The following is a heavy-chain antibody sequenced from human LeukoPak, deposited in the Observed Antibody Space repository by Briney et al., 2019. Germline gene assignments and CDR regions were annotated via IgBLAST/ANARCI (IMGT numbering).Heavy chain of an antibody. Sequence: SETLSLTCTVSGASISSYYWSWIRQPPGKGLEWIGYIYYSGSTNYNPSLKSRVTISVDTSKNQFSLKLSSVTAADTAVYYCARDSGSYYGFDYWGQGTLVTVTS. V-gene: IGHV4-59*12. CDR3: ARDSGSYYGFDY. J-gene: IGHJ4*02. CDR2: IYYSGST. CDR1: GASISSYY. D-gene: IGHD1-26*01.